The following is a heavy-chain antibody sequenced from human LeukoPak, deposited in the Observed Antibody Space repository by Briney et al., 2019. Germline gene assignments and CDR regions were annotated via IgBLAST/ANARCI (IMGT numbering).Heavy chain of an antibody. CDR3: AKVMKGSERLTMVRGVIIKTAGLYYMDV. V-gene: IGHV3-23*01. CDR1: GFTLSSYD. J-gene: IGHJ6*03. CDR2: IGASGGST. Sequence: GGSLRLSCAASGFTLSSYDMSWVRQAPGKGLEWVSSIGASGGSTNYADSVKGRFTISRDNSKNTVYLQMNSLRAEDTAVYYCAKVMKGSERLTMVRGVIIKTAGLYYMDVWGKGTTVTVSS. D-gene: IGHD3-10*01.